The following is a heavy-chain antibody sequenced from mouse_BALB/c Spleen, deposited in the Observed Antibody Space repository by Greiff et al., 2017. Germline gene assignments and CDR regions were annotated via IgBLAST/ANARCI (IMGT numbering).Heavy chain of an antibody. CDR3: ARSDAMDY. Sequence: DVQLVESGGGLVQPGGSRKLSCAASGFTFSSFGMHWVRQAPEKGLEWVAYISSGSSTIYYADTVKGRFTISRDNPKNTLFLQMTSLRSEDTAMYYCARSDAMDYWGQGTSGTVSS. V-gene: IGHV5-17*02. J-gene: IGHJ4*01. CDR2: ISSGSSTI. CDR1: GFTFSSFG.